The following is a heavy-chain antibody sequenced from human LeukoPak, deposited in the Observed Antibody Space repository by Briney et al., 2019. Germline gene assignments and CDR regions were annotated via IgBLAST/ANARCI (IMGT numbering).Heavy chain of an antibody. V-gene: IGHV3-74*01. CDR2: INSDASTT. D-gene: IGHD3-16*02. CDR1: GFTFSNYW. CDR3: ARDYDYPWVSYRYDAFDV. Sequence: GGSLRLSCAASGFTFSNYWMHWVRQAPGKELVWVSHINSDASTTTYADFVKGRFTISRDNAKNTLYLQMNSLGAEDTAVYYCARDYDYPWVSYRYDAFDVWGQGTVVTVSS. J-gene: IGHJ3*01.